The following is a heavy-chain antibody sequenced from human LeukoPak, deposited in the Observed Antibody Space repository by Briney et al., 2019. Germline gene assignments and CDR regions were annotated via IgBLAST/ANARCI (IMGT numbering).Heavy chain of an antibody. V-gene: IGHV4-59*04. CDR3: ASGSGWYRYFQH. Sequence: PSETLSLTCTVSGGSISSYYWSWIRQPPGKGLEWIGYVYYSGSTNYNPSLKSRVTMSVDTSKNQFSLKLSSVTAADTAVYYCASGSGWYRYFQHWGQGTLVTVSS. D-gene: IGHD6-19*01. J-gene: IGHJ1*01. CDR2: VYYSGST. CDR1: GGSISSYY.